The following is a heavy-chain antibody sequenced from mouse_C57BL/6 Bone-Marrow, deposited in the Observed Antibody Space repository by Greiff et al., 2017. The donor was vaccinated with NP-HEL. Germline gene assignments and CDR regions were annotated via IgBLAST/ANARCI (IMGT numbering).Heavy chain of an antibody. Sequence: DVKLVESGGGLVQPGGSLKLSCAASGFTFSDYYMYWVRQTPEKRLEWVAYISNGGGSTYYPDTVKGRFTISRDNAKNTLYLKMSRLKSEDTAMYYCASRSGSRYFEGWGTGATVTVSS. CDR3: ASRSGSRYFEG. J-gene: IGHJ1*03. CDR2: ISNGGGST. D-gene: IGHD1-1*01. CDR1: GFTFSDYY. V-gene: IGHV5-12*01.